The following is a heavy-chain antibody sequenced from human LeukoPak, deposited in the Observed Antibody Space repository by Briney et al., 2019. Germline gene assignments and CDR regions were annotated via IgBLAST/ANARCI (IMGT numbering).Heavy chain of an antibody. CDR1: GGTFSSYA. J-gene: IGHJ6*03. V-gene: IGHV1-69*06. CDR3: ARPRGCGSDCYYYYYMDV. Sequence: WASVKVSCKASGGTFSSYAISWVRQAPGQGLEWMGGIIPIFGTANYAQKFQGRVTITADKSTSTAYMELSSLRSEDTAVYYCARPRGCGSDCYYYYYMDVWGKGTTVTVSS. CDR2: IIPIFGTA. D-gene: IGHD2-21*02.